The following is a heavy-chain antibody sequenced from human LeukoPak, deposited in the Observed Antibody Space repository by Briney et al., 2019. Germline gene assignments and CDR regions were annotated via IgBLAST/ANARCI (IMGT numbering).Heavy chain of an antibody. CDR3: ARGPSGYCSGGSCYGDY. Sequence: GGSLRLSCAASGFTFSSYSMNWVRQAPGKGLEWVSSISSSSSYIYYADSVKGRFTISRDNAKNSLYLQMNGLRAEDTAVYYCARGPSGYCSGGSCYGDYWGQGTLVTVSS. J-gene: IGHJ4*02. D-gene: IGHD2-15*01. V-gene: IGHV3-21*01. CDR2: ISSSSSYI. CDR1: GFTFSSYS.